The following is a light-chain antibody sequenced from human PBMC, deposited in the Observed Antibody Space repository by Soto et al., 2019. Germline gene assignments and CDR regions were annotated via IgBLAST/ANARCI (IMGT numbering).Light chain of an antibody. CDR3: QQYNNWPPYMYT. J-gene: IGKJ2*01. Sequence: EIVMTQSPATLSVSPGERATLSCRASQSVSSNLAWYQQKPGQAPRLLIYGASTGATGIPARFSGSGSGTEFTLTISSLQSEDFAVYYCQQYNNWPPYMYTFGQGTKVDIK. V-gene: IGKV3-15*01. CDR1: QSVSSN. CDR2: GAS.